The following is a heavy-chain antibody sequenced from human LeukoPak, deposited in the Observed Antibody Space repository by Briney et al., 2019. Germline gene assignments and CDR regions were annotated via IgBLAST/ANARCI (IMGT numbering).Heavy chain of an antibody. CDR3: ARFSQYYDSPTHYLDY. D-gene: IGHD2/OR15-2a*01. CDR1: GGSFSGYY. Sequence: SETLSLTCAVYGGSFSGYYWSWIRQPPGKGLEWIGEINHSGSTNYNPSLKSRVTISVDTSKNQFSLKLSSVTAADSAVYYCARFSQYYDSPTHYLDYWGQGILVTVSS. J-gene: IGHJ4*02. CDR2: INHSGST. V-gene: IGHV4-34*01.